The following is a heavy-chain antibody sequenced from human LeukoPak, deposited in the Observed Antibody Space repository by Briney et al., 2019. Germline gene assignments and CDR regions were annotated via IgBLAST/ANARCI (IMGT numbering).Heavy chain of an antibody. V-gene: IGHV4-59*01. D-gene: IGHD2-2*01. CDR3: ARVYQSAEYYFDY. Sequence: PSETLSLTCTVSGGSIDSYYWSWIRQPPGKGLEWIGYIYYTGSTEYHPSLKSRVTIALDTSKNQFSLKLTSVTAADTAVYYCARVYQSAEYYFDYWGQGNLVSVSS. J-gene: IGHJ4*02. CDR2: IYYTGST. CDR1: GGSIDSYY.